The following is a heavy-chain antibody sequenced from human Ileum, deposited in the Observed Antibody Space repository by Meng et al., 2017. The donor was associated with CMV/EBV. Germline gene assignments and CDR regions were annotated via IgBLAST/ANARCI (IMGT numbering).Heavy chain of an antibody. CDR2: IYYSGST. CDR3: ARNPEALWWFDP. CDR1: GGSISSSSYY. V-gene: IGHV4-39*07. Sequence: GSLRLSCTVSGGSISSSSYYWGWLRQPPGKGLEWIGSIYYSGSTYYNPSLKSRVTISVDTSKNQFSLELSSVNAADTAVYYCARNPEALWWFDPWGQGTLVTVSS. J-gene: IGHJ5*02.